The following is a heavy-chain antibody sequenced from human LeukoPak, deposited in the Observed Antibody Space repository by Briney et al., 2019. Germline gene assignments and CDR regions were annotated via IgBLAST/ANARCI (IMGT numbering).Heavy chain of an antibody. CDR1: GGSISSGSYY. CDR2: IYTSGST. J-gene: IGHJ5*02. CDR3: ARETPIAAMIIGWFDP. V-gene: IGHV4-61*02. Sequence: SETLSLTCTVSGGSISSGSYYWSWIRQPAGKGLEWIGRIYTSGSTNYNPSLKSRVTISVDTSKNQFSLKLSSVTAADTAVYYCARETPIAAMIIGWFDPWGQGTLVTVSS. D-gene: IGHD6-6*01.